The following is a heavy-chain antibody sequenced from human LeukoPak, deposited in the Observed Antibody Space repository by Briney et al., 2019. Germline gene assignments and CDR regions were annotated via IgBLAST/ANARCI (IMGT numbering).Heavy chain of an antibody. CDR2: IYTNGST. D-gene: IGHD7-27*01. Sequence: PSETLSLTCTVSGGSISSGSYYWSWIRQPAGKGLEWIGRIYTNGSTNYNPSLKSRVTISVDTSKNQFSLKLSSVTAADTAVYYCARFMPGDNYFDYWGQGTLVTVSS. CDR3: ARFMPGDNYFDY. J-gene: IGHJ4*02. V-gene: IGHV4-61*02. CDR1: GGSISSGSYY.